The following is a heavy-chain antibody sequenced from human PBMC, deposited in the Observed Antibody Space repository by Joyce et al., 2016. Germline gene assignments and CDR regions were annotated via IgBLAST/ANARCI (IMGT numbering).Heavy chain of an antibody. J-gene: IGHJ4*02. V-gene: IGHV3-23*01. CDR1: GFSFSSYA. CDR2: ISGSGGST. Sequence: DVQLLESGGGLVQPGGSLRLSCAASGFSFSSYAMRWVRRAPGKGLEWVSAISGSGGSTDYADAVKGRFTISRDNSKNTLYLQMNSLRGEDTAVYYCAKGRGYTGYYFDYWGQGTLVTVSS. D-gene: IGHD5-12*01. CDR3: AKGRGYTGYYFDY.